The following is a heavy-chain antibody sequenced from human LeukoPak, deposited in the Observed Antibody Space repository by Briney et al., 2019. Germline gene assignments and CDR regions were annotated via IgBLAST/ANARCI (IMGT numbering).Heavy chain of an antibody. V-gene: IGHV1-8*01. CDR2: MNPNSGNT. CDR1: GYTFTSYD. D-gene: IGHD6-13*01. Sequence: ASVKVSCKASGYTFTSYDINWVRQATGQGLELMGWMNPNSGNTGYAQKVQGRVTMTRNTSISTAYMELSSLRSEDTAVYYRARGGSGSSWYGFYYYYMDVWGKGTTVTVSS. CDR3: ARGGSGSSWYGFYYYYMDV. J-gene: IGHJ6*03.